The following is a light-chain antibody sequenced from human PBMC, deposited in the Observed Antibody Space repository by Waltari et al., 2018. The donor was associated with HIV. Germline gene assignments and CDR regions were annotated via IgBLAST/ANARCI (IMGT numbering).Light chain of an antibody. V-gene: IGLV3-21*04. J-gene: IGLJ2*01. Sequence: SYVLTQPSSVSVAPGKTAKITCVGNNIGTKSVHWYQQKPDQAPVLVIYYNADRPSGIPERFSGSNSGNTATLTINRVEAGDEADYYCHVWDTISDHVVFGGGSKLTVL. CDR2: YNA. CDR1: NIGTKS. CDR3: HVWDTISDHVV.